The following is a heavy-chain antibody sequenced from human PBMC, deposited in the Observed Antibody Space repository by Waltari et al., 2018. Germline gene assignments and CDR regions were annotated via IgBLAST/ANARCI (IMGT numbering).Heavy chain of an antibody. CDR3: ARDFGWGAYYFDY. J-gene: IGHJ4*02. Sequence: QVQLVQSGAEVKKPGSSVQVSCKASERTFPSYAISWVRRAPGQGLGWMGGIIPILGIANYAQKFQGRVTITADESTSTAYMELSSLRSEDTAVYYCARDFGWGAYYFDYWGQGTLVTVSS. D-gene: IGHD3-16*01. CDR2: IIPILGIA. CDR1: ERTFPSYA. V-gene: IGHV1-69*04.